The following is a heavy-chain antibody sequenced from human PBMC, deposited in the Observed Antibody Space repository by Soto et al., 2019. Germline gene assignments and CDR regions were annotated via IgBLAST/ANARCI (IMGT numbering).Heavy chain of an antibody. CDR3: ARWSSWGDYYYYGMDV. CDR2: IYYSGST. CDR1: GGSISSYY. V-gene: IGHV4-59*06. Sequence: SETLSLTCTVSGGSISSYYWSWIRQHPGKGLEWIGYIYYSGSTYYNPSLKSRVTISVDTSKNQFSLKLSSVTAADTAVYYCARWSSWGDYYYYGMDVWGQGTTVTVSS. J-gene: IGHJ6*02. D-gene: IGHD6-13*01.